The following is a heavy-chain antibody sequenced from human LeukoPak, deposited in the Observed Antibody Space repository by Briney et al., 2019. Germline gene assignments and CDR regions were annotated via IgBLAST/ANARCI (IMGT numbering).Heavy chain of an antibody. Sequence: GGSLRLSCAASGFIFSSYEMNWVRQAPGKGLEWVSYISSSGSTIYYAGSLKGRFTISRDNAKNSLYLQMNSLRAEDTAVYYCRGYCSNTSCPTSFDYWGQGTLVTVSS. V-gene: IGHV3-48*03. CDR2: ISSSGSTI. D-gene: IGHD2-2*01. CDR3: RGYCSNTSCPTSFDY. J-gene: IGHJ4*02. CDR1: GFIFSSYE.